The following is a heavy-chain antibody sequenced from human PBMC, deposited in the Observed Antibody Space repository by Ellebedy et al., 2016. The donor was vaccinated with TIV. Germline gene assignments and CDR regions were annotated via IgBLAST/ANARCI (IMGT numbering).Heavy chain of an antibody. Sequence: GGSLRLSXAASGFTFSSYAMSWVRQAPGKGLEWVSAISGSGGSTYYADSVKGRFTISRDNSKNTLYLQMNSLRAEDTAVYYCASGIAAVIFEIEYYYGMDVWGQGTTVTVSS. D-gene: IGHD6-13*01. CDR2: ISGSGGST. V-gene: IGHV3-23*01. J-gene: IGHJ6*02. CDR1: GFTFSSYA. CDR3: ASGIAAVIFEIEYYYGMDV.